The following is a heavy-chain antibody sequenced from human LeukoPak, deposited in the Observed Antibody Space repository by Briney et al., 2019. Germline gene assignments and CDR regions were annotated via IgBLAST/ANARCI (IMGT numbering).Heavy chain of an antibody. CDR3: ARALSGSYHDAFDI. CDR2: ISSSSSYI. CDR1: GFTFSSYS. Sequence: GGSLRLSCAASGFTFSSYSMNWVRQAPGKGLEWVSSISSSSSYIYYADSVKGRFTISRDNAENSLYLQMNSLRAEDTAVYYCARALSGSYHDAFDIWGQGTMVTVSS. V-gene: IGHV3-21*01. D-gene: IGHD1-26*01. J-gene: IGHJ3*02.